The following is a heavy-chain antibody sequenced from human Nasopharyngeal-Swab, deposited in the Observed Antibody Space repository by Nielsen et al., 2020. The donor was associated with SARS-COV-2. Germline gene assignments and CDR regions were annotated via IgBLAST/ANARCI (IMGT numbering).Heavy chain of an antibody. J-gene: IGHJ3*02. D-gene: IGHD3-3*01. V-gene: IGHV3-30*18. CDR1: GFTFSSYG. Sequence: GESLKISCAASGFTFSSYGMHWVRQAPGKGLEWVAVISYDGSNKYYADSVKGRFTISRDNSKNTLYPQMNSLRAEDTAVYYCANLIFGDAFDIWGQGTMVTVSS. CDR3: ANLIFGDAFDI. CDR2: ISYDGSNK.